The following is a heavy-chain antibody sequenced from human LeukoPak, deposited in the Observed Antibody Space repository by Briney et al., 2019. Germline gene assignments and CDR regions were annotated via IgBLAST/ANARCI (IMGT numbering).Heavy chain of an antibody. V-gene: IGHV4-59*08. Sequence: PSETLSLTCTVSGGSISSYYWGWIRQPPGKGLEWIGYIYYSGSTNYNPSLKSRVTISVDTSKNQFSLKLSSVTAADTAVYYCASLSGWLRDYWGQGTLVTVFS. CDR1: GGSISSYY. CDR2: IYYSGST. CDR3: ASLSGWLRDY. J-gene: IGHJ4*02. D-gene: IGHD6-19*01.